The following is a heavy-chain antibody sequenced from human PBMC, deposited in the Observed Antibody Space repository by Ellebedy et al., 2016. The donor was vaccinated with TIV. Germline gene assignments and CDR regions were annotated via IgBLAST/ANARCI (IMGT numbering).Heavy chain of an antibody. J-gene: IGHJ4*02. CDR2: ISWNSGSI. D-gene: IGHD6-6*01. CDR1: GFTFDDYA. CDR3: AKGIAARPPYYFDY. Sequence: SLKISXAASGFTFDDYAMHWVRQAPGKGLEWVSGISWNSGSIGYADSVKGRFTISRDNAKNSLYLQMNSLRAEDTALYYCAKGIAARPPYYFDYWGQGTLVTVSS. V-gene: IGHV3-9*01.